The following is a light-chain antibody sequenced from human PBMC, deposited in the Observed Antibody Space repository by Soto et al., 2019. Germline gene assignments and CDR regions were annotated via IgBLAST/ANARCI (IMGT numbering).Light chain of an antibody. J-gene: IGKJ2*02. Sequence: DIQMTQSPSSLSASVGDRVTITCRASQSVSTFLNWYHQRPGKAPKILIYAANVLQSGVPSRFSGSGSGTGFTLTISRLQPEECATYYCQQTYCGGSTFGQGTKLDLK. CDR3: QQTYCGGST. CDR1: QSVSTF. V-gene: IGKV1-39*01. CDR2: AAN.